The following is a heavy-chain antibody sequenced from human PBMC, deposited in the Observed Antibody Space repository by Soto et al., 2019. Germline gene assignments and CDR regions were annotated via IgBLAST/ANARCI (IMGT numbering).Heavy chain of an antibody. Sequence: SETLSLTCTVSGGSISSGDYYWSWIRQPPGKGLEWIGYIYYSGSTYYNPSLKSRVTISVDTSKNQFSLKLSSVTAADTAVYYCARLARYYYDSSGSQPDYWGQGTLVTVSS. CDR1: GGSISSGDYY. CDR2: IYYSGST. J-gene: IGHJ4*02. CDR3: ARLARYYYDSSGSQPDY. D-gene: IGHD3-22*01. V-gene: IGHV4-30-4*01.